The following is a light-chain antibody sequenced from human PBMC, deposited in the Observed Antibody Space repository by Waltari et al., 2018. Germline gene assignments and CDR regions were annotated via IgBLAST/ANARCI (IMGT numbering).Light chain of an antibody. V-gene: IGLV2-14*03. J-gene: IGLJ1*01. Sequence: QSALPQPASVSGSPGQSITNSCTGTSSDVGGYPYVSWYQHHPGKAPKLMIHYVNKRPSGVSNRFSGSKSGNTASLTISGLQAEDEADYYCSSYTTTSTFYVFGTGTKVTVL. CDR1: SSDVGGYPY. CDR3: SSYTTTSTFYV. CDR2: YVN.